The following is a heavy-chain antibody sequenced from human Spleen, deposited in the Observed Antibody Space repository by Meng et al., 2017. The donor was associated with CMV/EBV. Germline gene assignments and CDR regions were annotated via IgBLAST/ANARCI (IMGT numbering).Heavy chain of an antibody. V-gene: IGHV4-34*12. J-gene: IGHJ5*02. D-gene: IGHD3-9*01. CDR1: GGSFRGYY. CDR3: ARGKLNLSP. Sequence: LSLSCAVSGGSFRGYYWSGVRQSPGNGLEWIGDIIASGGTVYNPSLESRVTMSIDKSNNQFSLRLTSVTAADTAVYFCARGKLNLSPWSQGTLVTVSS. CDR2: IIASGGT.